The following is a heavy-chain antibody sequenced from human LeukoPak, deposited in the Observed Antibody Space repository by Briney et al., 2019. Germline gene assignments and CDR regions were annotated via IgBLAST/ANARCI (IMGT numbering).Heavy chain of an antibody. CDR2: IYYSGIT. V-gene: IGHV4-39*01. Sequence: SETLSLTCSVSGGSISSSSYYWGWIRQPPGKGLEWIGSIYYSGITYYNPSLKSRVTISVHTSKNQFSLKLSSVTAADTAVYYCARLNWYGSGTTIPFFDYWGQGTLVAVSS. D-gene: IGHD3-10*01. J-gene: IGHJ4*02. CDR3: ARLNWYGSGTTIPFFDY. CDR1: GGSISSSSYY.